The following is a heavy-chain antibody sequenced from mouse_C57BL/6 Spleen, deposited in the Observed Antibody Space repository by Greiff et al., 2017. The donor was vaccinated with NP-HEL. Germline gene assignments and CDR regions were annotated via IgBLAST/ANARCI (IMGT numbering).Heavy chain of an antibody. CDR3: TTGGLRGDYYFDY. J-gene: IGHJ2*01. CDR1: GFNIKDYY. CDR2: IDPEDGDT. V-gene: IGHV14-1*01. D-gene: IGHD2-4*01. Sequence: VQLQQPGAELVRPGASVKLSCTASGFNIKDYYMHWVKQRPEQGLEWIGRIDPEDGDTEYAPKFQGKATMTADTSSNTAYLQLSSLTSEDTAVYYCTTGGLRGDYYFDYWGQGTTLTVSS.